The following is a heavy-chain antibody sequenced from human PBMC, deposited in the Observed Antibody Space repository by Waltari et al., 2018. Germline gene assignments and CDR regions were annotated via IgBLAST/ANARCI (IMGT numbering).Heavy chain of an antibody. CDR1: GFTFRSHR. Sequence: QVQLVESGGGVVQPGGSLRLSCAASGFTFRSHRMHWVRQAPGQGLEWVAFIRYDGNNKYYADSVKGRFTISRDNSKNTLYLQMNSLRAEDTAVYYCAKWGIDAFDIWGQGTMVTVSS. J-gene: IGHJ3*02. CDR3: AKWGIDAFDI. CDR2: IRYDGNNK. V-gene: IGHV3-30*02. D-gene: IGHD3-16*01.